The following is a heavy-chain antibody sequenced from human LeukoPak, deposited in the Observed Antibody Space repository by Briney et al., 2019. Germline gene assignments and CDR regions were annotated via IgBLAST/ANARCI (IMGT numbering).Heavy chain of an antibody. D-gene: IGHD5-24*01. CDR3: ARDYKYAFDN. J-gene: IGHJ4*02. CDR1: GFRFSDYS. Sequence: GGSLRLSCAASGFRFSDYSMNWVRQAPGKGLEWTSYIGISSGNTNYADSVKGRFTISGDKAKNSLYLQMNSLRVEDTAVYYCARDYKYAFDNWGQGTLVTVSS. CDR2: IGISSGNT. V-gene: IGHV3-48*01.